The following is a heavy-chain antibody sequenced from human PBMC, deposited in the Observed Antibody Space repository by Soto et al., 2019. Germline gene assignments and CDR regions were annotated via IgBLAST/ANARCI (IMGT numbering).Heavy chain of an antibody. CDR2: ISRDGSST. CDR3: ARGGNDYTSPRGHDY. J-gene: IGHJ4*02. V-gene: IGHV3-74*01. Sequence: EVRLVESGGGLVQPGGSLRLSCAASGFTFSNYWMHWVRQAPGKGLVWVSRISRDGSSTNYADSVKGRFTISRDNAENTLYLQMNSLRAEDTAVFYCARGGNDYTSPRGHDYWGQGTLVTVSS. CDR1: GFTFSNYW. D-gene: IGHD4-4*01.